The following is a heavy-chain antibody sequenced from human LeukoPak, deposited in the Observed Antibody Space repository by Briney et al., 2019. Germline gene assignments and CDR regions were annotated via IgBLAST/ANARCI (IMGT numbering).Heavy chain of an antibody. CDR3: VRGGELVGSYFDY. CDR1: GFTFSSHG. D-gene: IGHD3-16*01. V-gene: IGHV3-20*04. J-gene: IGHJ4*02. CDR2: INWNGDDT. Sequence: TGGSLRLSCAASGFTFSSHGMNWVRQAPGKGLEWVSGINWNGDDTTYADSVKGRSTISRDNAKNSLYLQMNSLRAEDTAFYYCVRGGELVGSYFDYWGQGALVTVSS.